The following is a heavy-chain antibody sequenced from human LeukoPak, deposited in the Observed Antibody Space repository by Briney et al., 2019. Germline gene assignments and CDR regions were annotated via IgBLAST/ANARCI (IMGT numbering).Heavy chain of an antibody. J-gene: IGHJ6*03. CDR2: ISWDGGST. CDR1: GFIFDDYT. CDR3: AKGASRGFYYYMDV. D-gene: IGHD2-2*01. V-gene: IGHV3-43*01. Sequence: PGGSLRLSCAASGFIFDDYTIHWVRQVPGKGLEWVSVISWDGGSTYFAESVKGRFTMSRDNSKNSLYLQMNSLRTEDTALCYCAKGASRGFYYYMDVWGKGTTVTVSS.